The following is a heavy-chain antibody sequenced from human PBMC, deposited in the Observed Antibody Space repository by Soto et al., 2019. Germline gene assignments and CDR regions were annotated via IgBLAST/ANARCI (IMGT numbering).Heavy chain of an antibody. CDR1: GFTFSSYS. Sequence: GGSLRLSCAASGFTFSSYSMNWVRQAPGKGLEWVSYISSSSSTIYYADSVKGRFTISRDNAKNSLYLQMNSLRAEDTAVYYCARGSPSKGSSLDYWGQGTLVTVSS. J-gene: IGHJ4*02. CDR3: ARGSPSKGSSLDY. V-gene: IGHV3-48*01. CDR2: ISSSSSTI. D-gene: IGHD6-6*01.